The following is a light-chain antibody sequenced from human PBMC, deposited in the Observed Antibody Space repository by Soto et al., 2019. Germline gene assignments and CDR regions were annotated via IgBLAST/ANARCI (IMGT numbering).Light chain of an antibody. J-gene: IGKJ1*01. CDR3: VQLSQFPRT. CDR2: QIS. V-gene: IGKV2-24*01. Sequence: DIVMTQTPLSSPVTLGQPASISCRSSQSLVHSDGNTYLSWLQQRPGQPPRLLIYQISNRFSGVPDRWSRGGAATDFTLKISRVEADDVGIYSCVQLSQFPRTFGQRTEVEIK. CDR1: QSLVHSDGNTY.